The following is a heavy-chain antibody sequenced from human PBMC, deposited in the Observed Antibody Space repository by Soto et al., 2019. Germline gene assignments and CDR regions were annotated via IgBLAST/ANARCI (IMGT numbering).Heavy chain of an antibody. J-gene: IGHJ6*02. Sequence: QVQLVQSGAEVKKPGASVKVSCKASGYTFTSYGISWVRQAPGQGLEWMGWISAYNGNTNYAQKLQGRVTMTTDTSTGTAYMELRSLRSDDTAVYYCARLTSDITIFGVVIGEYYYYYGMDVCGQGTTVTVSS. CDR2: ISAYNGNT. CDR1: GYTFTSYG. D-gene: IGHD3-3*01. V-gene: IGHV1-18*01. CDR3: ARLTSDITIFGVVIGEYYYYYGMDV.